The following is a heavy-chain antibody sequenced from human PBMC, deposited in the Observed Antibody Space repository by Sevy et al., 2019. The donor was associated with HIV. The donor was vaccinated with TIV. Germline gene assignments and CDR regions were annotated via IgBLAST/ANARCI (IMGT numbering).Heavy chain of an antibody. CDR2: ISSSSSTI. J-gene: IGHJ4*02. D-gene: IGHD3-3*01. CDR1: GFTFSSYS. V-gene: IGHV3-48*01. Sequence: LSLTCAASGFTFSSYSMNWVRQAPGKGLEWVSYISSSSSTIYYADSVKGRFTISRDNAKNSLYLQMNSLRAEDTAVYYCAGAPPYDFWSGYYAGFDYWGQGTLVTVSS. CDR3: AGAPPYDFWSGYYAGFDY.